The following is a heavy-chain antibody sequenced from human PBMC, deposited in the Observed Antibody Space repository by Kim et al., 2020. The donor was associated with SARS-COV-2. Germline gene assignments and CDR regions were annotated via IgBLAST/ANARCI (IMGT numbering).Heavy chain of an antibody. V-gene: IGHV5-51*01. J-gene: IGHJ6*02. D-gene: IGHD6-13*01. CDR1: GYSFTSYW. CDR2: IYPGDSDT. Sequence: GESLKISCKGSGYSFTSYWIGWVRQMPGKGLEWMGIIYPGDSDTRYSPSFQGQVTISADKSISTAYLQWSSLKASDTAMYYCARRRDQPYSSSLGHTYYYGMDVWGQGTTVTVSS. CDR3: ARRRDQPYSSSLGHTYYYGMDV.